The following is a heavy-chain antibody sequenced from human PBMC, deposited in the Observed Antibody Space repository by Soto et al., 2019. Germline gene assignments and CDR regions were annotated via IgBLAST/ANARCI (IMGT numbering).Heavy chain of an antibody. Sequence: PSETLSLTCTVSGGSVSSGSYYWSWIRQPPGKGLEWIGYIYYSGSTNYNPSLKSRVTISVDTSKNQFSLKLSSVTAADTAVYYCARVLSISCFDYWGQGTLVTVSS. J-gene: IGHJ4*02. D-gene: IGHD3-16*02. CDR1: GGSVSSGSYY. CDR3: ARVLSISCFDY. CDR2: IYYSGST. V-gene: IGHV4-61*01.